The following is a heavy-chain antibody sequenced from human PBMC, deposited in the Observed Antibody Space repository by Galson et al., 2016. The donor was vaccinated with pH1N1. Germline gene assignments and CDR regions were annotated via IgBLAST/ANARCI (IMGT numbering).Heavy chain of an antibody. V-gene: IGHV3-33*05. CDR2: ISYDGSKA. J-gene: IGHJ4*02. Sequence: SLRLSCATSGFSFSRSAMNWVRQAPGKGLAWVALISYDGSKAYYADAVKGRFIISRDNSQKTVFLQMNSLSAEDTALYYCARDRRYLDWTSPRFDNWGQGTQVSVSS. D-gene: IGHD3-9*01. CDR3: ARDRRYLDWTSPRFDN. CDR1: GFSFSRSA.